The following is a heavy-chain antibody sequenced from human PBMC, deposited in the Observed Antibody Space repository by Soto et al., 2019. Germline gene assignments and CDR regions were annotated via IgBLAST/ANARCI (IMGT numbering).Heavy chain of an antibody. V-gene: IGHV1-18*04. D-gene: IGHD1-26*01. J-gene: IGHJ6*02. Sequence: ASVKVSCKASGSAFVNNYLHWVREAPGQGLELMGWISAYNGHTDYAQKLQGRVTMTTDTSTGTVYMELSSLRSDDTAVYYCARDLAEAVGATTFGLCTSPYYYALDVWGQGTTVIVSS. CDR1: GSAFVNNY. CDR2: ISAYNGHT. CDR3: ARDLAEAVGATTFGLCTSPYYYALDV.